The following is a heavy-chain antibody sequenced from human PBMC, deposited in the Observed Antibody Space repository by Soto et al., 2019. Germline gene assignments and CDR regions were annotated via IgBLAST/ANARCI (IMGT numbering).Heavy chain of an antibody. CDR1: GYTFTSYG. Sequence: GASVKVSCKASGYTFTSYGISCVRQAPGQGLEWMGWISAYNGNTNYAQKLQGRVTMTTDTSTSTAYMELRSLRSDDTAVYYCARGLYDFWSGYLYYFDYWGQGTLVTVSS. J-gene: IGHJ4*02. CDR2: ISAYNGNT. D-gene: IGHD3-3*01. CDR3: ARGLYDFWSGYLYYFDY. V-gene: IGHV1-18*01.